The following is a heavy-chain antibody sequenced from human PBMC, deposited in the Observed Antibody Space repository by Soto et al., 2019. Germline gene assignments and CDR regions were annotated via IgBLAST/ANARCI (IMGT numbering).Heavy chain of an antibody. CDR3: ARYTGAAGTWWLGP. V-gene: IGHV1-2*02. CDR2: VNPNSGGT. J-gene: IGHJ5*02. CDR1: GYTFTGYY. D-gene: IGHD6-13*01. Sequence: ASVKVSCKASGYTFTGYYMHWVRQAPGQGLEWMGWVNPNSGGTKYAQKFQGRVTMTRDTSISTAYMELSRLRSDDTAVYYCARYTGAAGTWWLGPWGQGTLVTVSS.